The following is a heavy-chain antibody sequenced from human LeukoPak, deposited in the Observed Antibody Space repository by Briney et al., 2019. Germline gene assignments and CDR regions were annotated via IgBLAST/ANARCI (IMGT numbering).Heavy chain of an antibody. Sequence: PSQTLSLTCTVSGGSISSGGYYWSRIRQHPGKGLEWIGYIYYSGSTYYNPSLKSRVTISVDTSKNQFSLKLSSVTAADTAVYCCASKSYSYGYYFDYWGQGTLVTVSS. D-gene: IGHD5-18*01. CDR2: IYYSGST. J-gene: IGHJ4*02. CDR1: GGSISSGGYY. CDR3: ASKSYSYGYYFDY. V-gene: IGHV4-31*03.